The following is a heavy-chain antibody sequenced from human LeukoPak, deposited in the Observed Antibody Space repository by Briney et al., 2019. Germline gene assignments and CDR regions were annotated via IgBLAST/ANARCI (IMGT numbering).Heavy chain of an antibody. CDR2: IYYSGST. J-gene: IGHJ2*01. V-gene: IGHV4-59*08. CDR1: GGSISSYY. D-gene: IGHD6-19*01. Sequence: KSSETLSLTCTVSGGSISSYYWSWIRQPPGKGLEWIGYIYYSGSTNYNPSLKSRVTISIDTSKNQFSLKLSSVTAADTAVYYRARHSSRAVAGDWYFDLWGRGTLVTVSS. CDR3: ARHSSRAVAGDWYFDL.